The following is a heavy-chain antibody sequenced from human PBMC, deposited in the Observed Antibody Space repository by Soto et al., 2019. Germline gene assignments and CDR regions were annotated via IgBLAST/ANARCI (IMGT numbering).Heavy chain of an antibody. CDR3: AGDLSGYSSPHWFDP. J-gene: IGHJ5*02. Sequence: QVQLVQSGAEVKKPGASVKVSCKASGYTFTSYGISWVRQAPGQGLEWMGWISAYNGNTNYAQKLQGIVTMTTDTSTSTAYMELRGLRSDDTAVYYCAGDLSGYSSPHWFDPWGQGTLVTVSS. CDR1: GYTFTSYG. CDR2: ISAYNGNT. D-gene: IGHD6-13*01. V-gene: IGHV1-18*01.